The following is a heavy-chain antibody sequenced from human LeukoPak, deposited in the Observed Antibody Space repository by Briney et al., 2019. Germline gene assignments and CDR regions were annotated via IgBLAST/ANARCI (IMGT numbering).Heavy chain of an antibody. J-gene: IGHJ4*02. CDR2: IYYSGST. V-gene: IGHV4-59*01. CDR1: GGSISSYY. Sequence: PSETLSLTCTVSGGSISSYYWSWIRQPPGKGLEWIGYIYYSGSTNYNPSLKSRVTISVDTSKNQFSLKLSSVTAADTAVYYCARSPKYCSGGSCYSAYYFDYWGQGTLVTVSS. D-gene: IGHD2-15*01. CDR3: ARSPKYCSGGSCYSAYYFDY.